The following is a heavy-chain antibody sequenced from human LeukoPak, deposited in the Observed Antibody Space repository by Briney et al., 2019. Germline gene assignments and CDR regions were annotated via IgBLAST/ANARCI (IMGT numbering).Heavy chain of an antibody. Sequence: ASVKVSCKASGYTFTSYGISWVRQAPGQGLEWMGWISAYNGNTNYAQKLQGRDTMTTDTSTSTAYMELRSLRSEDTAVYYCARDQLITGSNNFDYWGQGTLVTVSS. V-gene: IGHV1-18*01. D-gene: IGHD1-20*01. CDR3: ARDQLITGSNNFDY. J-gene: IGHJ4*02. CDR2: ISAYNGNT. CDR1: GYTFTSYG.